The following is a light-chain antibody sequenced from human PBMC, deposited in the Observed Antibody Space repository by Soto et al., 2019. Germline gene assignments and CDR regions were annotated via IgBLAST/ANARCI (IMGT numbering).Light chain of an antibody. V-gene: IGKV1-33*01. CDR1: QDISNY. J-gene: IGKJ3*01. CDR3: QQYANLPFT. Sequence: DIQMTQYPSSLSASVRDRVTITCQASQDISNYLNWYQHKPGKAPKLLICDASNLEPGVPSRFSGSGSGTDFTFTISSLQPEDIATYYCQQYANLPFTFGPGTKVDIK. CDR2: DAS.